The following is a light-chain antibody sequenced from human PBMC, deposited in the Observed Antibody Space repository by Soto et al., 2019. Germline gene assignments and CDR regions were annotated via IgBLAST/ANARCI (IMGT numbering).Light chain of an antibody. J-gene: IGKJ1*01. V-gene: IGKV3-15*01. CDR2: AAS. CDR1: QSVSTN. Sequence: EIVMTQSPGTLSVSTGERATLSCRASQSVSTNLAWYQQRPGQAPRLLVYAASTWATGIPARFSGSGSGTEFNLTISSLQSEDFAIYYCQQYNNWPPTFGQGTKVEIK. CDR3: QQYNNWPPT.